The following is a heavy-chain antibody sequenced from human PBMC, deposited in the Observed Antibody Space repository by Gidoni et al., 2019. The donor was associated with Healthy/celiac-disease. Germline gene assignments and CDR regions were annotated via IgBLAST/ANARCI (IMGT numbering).Heavy chain of an antibody. V-gene: IGHV4-38-2*02. CDR1: GYSISRGYY. J-gene: IGHJ4*02. CDR2: IYHSGST. Sequence: QVQLQESGPGLVKPSETLSLTCTVSGYSISRGYYCGWIRQPPGKGLEWVGSIYHSGSTYYNPTLKSRVTISVDTSKNQFSLKLSSVTAADTAVYYCARAGSTYYDFWSGLYYFDYWGQGTLVTVSS. D-gene: IGHD3-3*01. CDR3: ARAGSTYYDFWSGLYYFDY.